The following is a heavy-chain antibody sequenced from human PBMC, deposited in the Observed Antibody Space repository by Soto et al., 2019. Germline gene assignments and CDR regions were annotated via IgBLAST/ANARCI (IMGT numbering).Heavy chain of an antibody. D-gene: IGHD2-8*01. CDR1: GGTFSSYS. J-gene: IGHJ6*02. Sequence: QVQLVQSGAEVKKPGSSVKVSCKASGGTFSSYSINWVRQAPGQGLEWMGGIIPFFGTTSYAQKFQGRVTITADASTSTVYMELSSLTSEDTALYYCSTSVYCTFTTCYYYYGLDAWGQGTTVTVSS. CDR3: STSVYCTFTTCYYYYGLDA. CDR2: IIPFFGTT. V-gene: IGHV1-69*01.